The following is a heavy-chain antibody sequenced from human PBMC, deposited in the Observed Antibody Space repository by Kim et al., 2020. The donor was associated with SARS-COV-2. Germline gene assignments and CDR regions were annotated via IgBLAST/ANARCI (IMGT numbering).Heavy chain of an antibody. V-gene: IGHV3-21*01. CDR2: ISSSSSYI. Sequence: GGSLRLSCAASGFTFSSYSMNWVRQAPGKGLEWVSSISSSSSYIYYADSVKGRFTISRDNAKNSLYLQMNSLRAEDTAVYYCASMGDGYKYYYYYYGMDVWGQGTTVTVSS. CDR1: GFTFSSYS. J-gene: IGHJ6*02. CDR3: ASMGDGYKYYYYYYGMDV. D-gene: IGHD5-12*01.